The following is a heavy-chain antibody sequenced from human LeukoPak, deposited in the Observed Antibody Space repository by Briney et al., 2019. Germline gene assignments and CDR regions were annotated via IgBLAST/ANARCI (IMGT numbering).Heavy chain of an antibody. J-gene: IGHJ4*02. D-gene: IGHD2-15*01. V-gene: IGHV3-66*04. CDR3: ASQRNGYCSGGSCYPYDTAPIS. Sequence: GGSLRLSCAASGFTVSSNYMSWVRQAPGKGLEWVSVIYSGGSTYYADSVKGRFTISRDNSKNTLYLQVNSLRAEDTAVYYCASQRNGYCSGGSCYPYDTAPISWGQGTLVTVSS. CDR1: GFTVSSNY. CDR2: IYSGGST.